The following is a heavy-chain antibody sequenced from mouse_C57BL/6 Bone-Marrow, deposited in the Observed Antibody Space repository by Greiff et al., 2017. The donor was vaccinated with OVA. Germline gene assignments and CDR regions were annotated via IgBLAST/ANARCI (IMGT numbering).Heavy chain of an antibody. V-gene: IGHV2-2*01. CDR1: GFSLTSYG. CDR2: IWSGGST. CDR3: ARNQLRQEDYFDY. J-gene: IGHJ2*01. Sequence: QVQLQQSGPGLVQPSQSLSISCTVSGFSLTSYGVHWVRQSPGKGLEWLGVIWSGGSTDYNEAFISRLSISKDKSKSQVFFKMNRLQADDTAIYYCARNQLRQEDYFDYWGQGTTLTVSS. D-gene: IGHD4-1*02.